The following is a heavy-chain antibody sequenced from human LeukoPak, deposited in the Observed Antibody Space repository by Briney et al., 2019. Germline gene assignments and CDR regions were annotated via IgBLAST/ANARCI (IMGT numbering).Heavy chain of an antibody. CDR3: ARYAVAVAGYYFDY. J-gene: IGHJ4*02. CDR2: IYSGGST. Sequence: GGSLRLSCAASGFTFDDYGMSWVRQAPGKGLEWVSVIYSGGSTYYADSVKGRFTISRDNSKNTLYLQMNSPRAEDTAVYYCARYAVAVAGYYFDYWGQGTLVTVSS. V-gene: IGHV3-53*01. D-gene: IGHD6-19*01. CDR1: GFTFDDYG.